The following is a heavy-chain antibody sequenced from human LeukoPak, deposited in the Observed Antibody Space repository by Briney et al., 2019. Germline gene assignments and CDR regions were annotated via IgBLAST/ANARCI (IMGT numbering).Heavy chain of an antibody. J-gene: IGHJ6*03. V-gene: IGHV1-69*05. CDR2: IIPIFGTA. Sequence: ASVKVSCKASGGTFSSYAISWVRQAPGQGLEWMGGIIPIFGTANYAQKFQGRVTITTDESTSTAYMELSSLRSEDTAVYYCASSGVKGHYMDVWGKGTTVTVSS. D-gene: IGHD6-25*01. CDR1: GGTFSSYA. CDR3: ASSGVKGHYMDV.